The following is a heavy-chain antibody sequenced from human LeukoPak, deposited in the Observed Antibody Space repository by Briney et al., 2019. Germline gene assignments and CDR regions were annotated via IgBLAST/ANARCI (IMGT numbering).Heavy chain of an antibody. J-gene: IGHJ6*03. D-gene: IGHD3-22*01. Sequence: PGGSLRLSCAASGFTFRSFGMHWVRQAPGKGLEWVTFIRYDGSNKYYADSVKGRFTISRDNSKNTLYLQMNSLRPEDTAVYYCAPGGYYYSSYYYMDVWGKGTTVPV. CDR2: IRYDGSNK. CDR1: GFTFRSFG. V-gene: IGHV3-30*02. CDR3: APGGYYYSSYYYMDV.